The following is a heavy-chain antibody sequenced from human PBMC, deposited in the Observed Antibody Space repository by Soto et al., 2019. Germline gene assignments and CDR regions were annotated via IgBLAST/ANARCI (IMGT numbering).Heavy chain of an antibody. J-gene: IGHJ6*02. CDR2: ITGSGAIT. CDR3: ARDVWETTSMYYGLDV. D-gene: IGHD1-26*01. CDR1: GFTFSSYA. Sequence: RLSCAASGFTFSSYAMSWVRLAPGKGLEWVSGITGSGAITYYTDSVKGRFTISRDNSKNTLYLQMHSLRAEDTAVYYCARDVWETTSMYYGLDVWGLGTTVTVSS. V-gene: IGHV3-23*01.